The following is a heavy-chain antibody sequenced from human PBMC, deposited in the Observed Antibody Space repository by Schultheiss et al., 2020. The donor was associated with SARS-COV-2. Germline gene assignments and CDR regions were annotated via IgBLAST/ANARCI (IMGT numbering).Heavy chain of an antibody. J-gene: IGHJ4*02. CDR3: AKDFVGYSSGWYVFDY. CDR1: GFRFDGYE. V-gene: IGHV3-15*01. CDR2: IKSKTDGGTT. D-gene: IGHD6-19*01. Sequence: GGSLRLSCAASGFRFDGYEMNWVRQAPGKGLEWVGRIKSKTDGGTTDYAAPVKGRFTISRDDSKNTLYLQMNSLRAEDTAVYYCAKDFVGYSSGWYVFDYWGQGTLVTVSS.